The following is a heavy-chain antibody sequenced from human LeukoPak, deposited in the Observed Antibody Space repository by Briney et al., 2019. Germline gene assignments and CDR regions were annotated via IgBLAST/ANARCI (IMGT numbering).Heavy chain of an antibody. V-gene: IGHV3-9*01. D-gene: IGHD6-19*01. CDR3: AKDIDSSGSALDY. CDR2: ISWNSGSI. J-gene: IGHJ4*02. Sequence: XWXXGISWNSGSIVYADSVKGRFTISRDNAKNSLYLQMNSLRAEDTALYYCAKDIDSSGSALDYWGQGTLVTVSS.